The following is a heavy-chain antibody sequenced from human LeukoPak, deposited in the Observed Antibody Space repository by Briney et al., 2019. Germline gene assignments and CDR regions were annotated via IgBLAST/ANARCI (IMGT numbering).Heavy chain of an antibody. CDR1: GFSLNTSGVG. J-gene: IGHJ4*02. D-gene: IGHD3-3*01. Sequence: ESGPTLVNPTQTHTLTCTFSGFSLNTSGVGVGWIRQPPGKALEWLALIYWNDDKRYSPSLKSRLTINKDTSKSEVVLTMTNMDPADTATYFCEHSQRLYYDFWSGASARLSDYWGQGILVTVSS. CDR3: EHSQRLYYDFWSGASARLSDY. V-gene: IGHV2-5*01. CDR2: IYWNDDK.